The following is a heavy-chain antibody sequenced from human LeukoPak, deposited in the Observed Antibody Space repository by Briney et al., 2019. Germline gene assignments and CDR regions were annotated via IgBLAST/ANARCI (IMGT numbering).Heavy chain of an antibody. CDR3: ARGTNYDYVWGSYPDGTGTFDY. CDR1: GYTFTSYG. CDR2: IAPYNGNT. Sequence: ASVKVSCKASGYTFTSYGITWVRQAPGQGLGWMGWIAPYNGNTNYVQKLQGRVTMTTDTSTSTAYMELRSLRSDDTAVYYCARGTNYDYVWGSYPDGTGTFDYWGQGTLVTVSS. V-gene: IGHV1-18*01. D-gene: IGHD3-16*02. J-gene: IGHJ4*02.